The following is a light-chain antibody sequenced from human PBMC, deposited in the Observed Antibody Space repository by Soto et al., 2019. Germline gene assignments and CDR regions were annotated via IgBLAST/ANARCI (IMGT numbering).Light chain of an antibody. CDR1: PCVSNN. CDR2: GAF. V-gene: IGKV3-15*01. CDR3: QQYNNWPLT. Sequence: EIVMPQSPAPLSVSPGERATLSCRASPCVSNNLAWYQQIPGQAPRLLLSGAFARATGIPARFSGSGSGTEFTRASSSLRSEDFAVYYCQQYNNWPLTCGGGTKVEI. J-gene: IGKJ4*02.